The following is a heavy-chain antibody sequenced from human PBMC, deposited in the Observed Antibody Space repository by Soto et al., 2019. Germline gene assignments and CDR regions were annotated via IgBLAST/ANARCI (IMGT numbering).Heavy chain of an antibody. V-gene: IGHV1-69*02. Sequence: QVQLVQSGAEVKKPGSSVKVSCKASGGTFSSYTISWVRQAPGQGLEWMGRIIPILGIANYAQKFQGRVEITADKSTSTAYMELSSLRSEDTAVYYCARSMVRGVMGDTWFDPWGQGTLVTVSS. CDR3: ARSMVRGVMGDTWFDP. CDR1: GGTFSSYT. J-gene: IGHJ5*02. D-gene: IGHD3-10*01. CDR2: IIPILGIA.